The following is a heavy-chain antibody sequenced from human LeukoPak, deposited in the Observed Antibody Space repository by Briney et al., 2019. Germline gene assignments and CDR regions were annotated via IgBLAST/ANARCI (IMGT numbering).Heavy chain of an antibody. CDR2: IYYSGST. CDR1: GGSISSGGYY. Sequence: PSQTLSLTCTVSGGSISSGGYYWSWIRQHPGKGLEWIGYIYYSGSTNYNHSLKSRVTISVDTSKNQFSLKLSSVTAADTAVYYCARGQGRRTYYDFWSGYYTGFYFDYWGQGTLVTVSS. D-gene: IGHD3-3*01. V-gene: IGHV4-31*03. J-gene: IGHJ4*02. CDR3: ARGQGRRTYYDFWSGYYTGFYFDY.